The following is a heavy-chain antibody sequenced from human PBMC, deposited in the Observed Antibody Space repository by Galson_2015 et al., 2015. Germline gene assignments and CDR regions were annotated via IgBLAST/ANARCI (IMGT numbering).Heavy chain of an antibody. D-gene: IGHD2-2*01. Sequence: SVKVSCKASGYTLTSYAMHWVRQAPGQRLEWMGWINAGNGNTKYSQKFQGRVTITRDTSASTAYMELSSLRSEDTAVYYCARWTDCSSTSCYAEDMNWFDPWGQGTLVTVSS. CDR1: GYTLTSYA. V-gene: IGHV1-3*01. CDR3: ARWTDCSSTSCYAEDMNWFDP. CDR2: INAGNGNT. J-gene: IGHJ5*02.